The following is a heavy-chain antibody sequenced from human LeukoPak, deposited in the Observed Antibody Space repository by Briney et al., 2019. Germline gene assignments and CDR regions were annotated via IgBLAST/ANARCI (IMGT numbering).Heavy chain of an antibody. Sequence: ASVKVSCKASGYTFTSYGISWVRQAPGQGLEWMGGVIPIFGTANYAQKFQGRVTITADESTSTAYMELSSLRSEDTAVYYCAGVIRRYYFDYWGQGTLVTVSS. V-gene: IGHV1-69*13. CDR1: GYTFTSYG. D-gene: IGHD3-16*02. CDR2: VIPIFGTA. J-gene: IGHJ4*02. CDR3: AGVIRRYYFDY.